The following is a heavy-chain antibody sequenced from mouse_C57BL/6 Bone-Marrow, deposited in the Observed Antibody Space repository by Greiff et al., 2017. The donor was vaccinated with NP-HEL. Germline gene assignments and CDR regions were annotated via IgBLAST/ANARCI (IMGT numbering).Heavy chain of an antibody. CDR1: GYTFTSYT. J-gene: IGHJ4*01. D-gene: IGHD1-1*01. CDR3: ARKDYYPYAMDY. CDR2: INPSSGYT. V-gene: IGHV1-4*01. Sequence: VKLVESGAELARPGASVKMSCKASGYTFTSYTMHWVKQRPGQGLEWIGYINPSSGYTKYNQKFKDKATLTADKSSSTAYMQLSSLTSEDSAVYYCARKDYYPYAMDYWGQGTSVTVSS.